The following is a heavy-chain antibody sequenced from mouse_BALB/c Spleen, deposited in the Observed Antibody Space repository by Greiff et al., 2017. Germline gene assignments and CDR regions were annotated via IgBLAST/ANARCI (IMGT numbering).Heavy chain of an antibody. CDR1: GYTFSSYW. J-gene: IGHJ4*01. CDR2: ILPGSGST. V-gene: IGHV1-9*01. Sequence: VQLQQSGAELMKPGASVKISCKATGYTFSSYWIEWVKQRPGHGLEWIGEILPGSGSTNYNEKFKGKATFTADTSSNTAYMQLSSLTSEDSAVYYCARPFYYGNPYYAMDYWGQGTSVTVSS. D-gene: IGHD2-1*01. CDR3: ARPFYYGNPYYAMDY.